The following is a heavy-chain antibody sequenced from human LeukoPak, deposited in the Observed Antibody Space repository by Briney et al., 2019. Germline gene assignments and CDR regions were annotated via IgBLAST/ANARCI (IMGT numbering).Heavy chain of an antibody. CDR1: GFTFSSYA. V-gene: IGHV3-64*01. J-gene: IGHJ6*03. CDR2: ISSNGGST. D-gene: IGHD2-2*02. CDR3: ARNYHISHCSSTSCYTYYYYMDV. Sequence: GGSLRLSCAASGFTFSSYAMHWVRQAPGKGLEYFSAISSNGGSTYYANSVKGRFTISRDNSKNTLYLQMGSLRAEDMAVYYCARNYHISHCSSTSCYTYYYYMDVWGKGTTVTVSS.